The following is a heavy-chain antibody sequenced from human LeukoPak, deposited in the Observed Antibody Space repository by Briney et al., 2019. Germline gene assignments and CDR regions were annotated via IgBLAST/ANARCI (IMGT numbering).Heavy chain of an antibody. J-gene: IGHJ6*02. CDR1: GFTFSSYW. D-gene: IGHD2-2*02. Sequence: GGSLRLSCAASGFTFSSYWMSRVRQAPGKGLEWVANIKQDGSEKYYVDSVKGRFTISRDNAKNSLYLQMNSLRAEDTAVYYCARENVVVPAAIHLYYYGMDVWGQGTTVTVSS. V-gene: IGHV3-7*01. CDR3: ARENVVVPAAIHLYYYGMDV. CDR2: IKQDGSEK.